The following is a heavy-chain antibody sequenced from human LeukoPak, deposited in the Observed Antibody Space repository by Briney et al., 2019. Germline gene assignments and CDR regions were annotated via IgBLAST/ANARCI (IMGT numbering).Heavy chain of an antibody. D-gene: IGHD2-2*01. CDR3: AKRYCSSTSCFGYGAFDI. V-gene: IGHV3-30*02. Sequence: GGSLRLSCAASGFTFSSYGMHWVRQAPGKGLEWVAFIRSDGSNKYYADSVKGRFTISRDNSKNTLYLHTNSLRAEDTAVYYCAKRYCSSTSCFGYGAFDIWGQGTMVTVSS. CDR1: GFTFSSYG. CDR2: IRSDGSNK. J-gene: IGHJ3*02.